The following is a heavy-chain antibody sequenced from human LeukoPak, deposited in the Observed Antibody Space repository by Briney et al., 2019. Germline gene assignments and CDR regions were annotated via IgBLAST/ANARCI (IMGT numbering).Heavy chain of an antibody. J-gene: IGHJ5*02. CDR1: GGSFSGYY. Sequence: KTSETLSLTCAVYGGSFSGYYWSWIRQPPGKGLEWIGYIYYSGSTNYNPSLKSRVTISVDTSKNQFSLKLSSVTAADTAVYYCARDNGSGSYNWFDPWGQGTLVTVSS. CDR2: IYYSGST. V-gene: IGHV4-59*01. CDR3: ARDNGSGSYNWFDP. D-gene: IGHD3-10*01.